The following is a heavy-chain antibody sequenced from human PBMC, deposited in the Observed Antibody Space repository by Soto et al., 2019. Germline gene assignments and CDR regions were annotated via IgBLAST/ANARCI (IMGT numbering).Heavy chain of an antibody. CDR3: GRAASTTVTPDRVAFDI. J-gene: IGHJ3*02. V-gene: IGHV1-8*01. CDR1: GYTFTSYD. Sequence: ASVKVSCKASGYTFTSYDINWVRQATGQGLEWMGWMNPNSGNTGYAQKFQGRVTMTRNTSISTAYMELSGLRSEDTAVYYCGRAASTTVTPDRVAFDIWGQGTMVTVSS. CDR2: MNPNSGNT. D-gene: IGHD4-17*01.